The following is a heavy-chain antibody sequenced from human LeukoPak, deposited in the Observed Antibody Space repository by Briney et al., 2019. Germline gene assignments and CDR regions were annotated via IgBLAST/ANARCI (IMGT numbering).Heavy chain of an antibody. Sequence: GGALRLSCAASGFTISSYSMNWVRRAPGKGRVWVSSISSSSSYIYYADSVKGRFAISRDNAKNSLYLQMNSLRAEDTAVYYCAREEYSGSYYFDYWGQGTLVTVSS. V-gene: IGHV3-21*01. D-gene: IGHD1-26*01. CDR1: GFTISSYS. J-gene: IGHJ4*02. CDR2: ISSSSSYI. CDR3: AREEYSGSYYFDY.